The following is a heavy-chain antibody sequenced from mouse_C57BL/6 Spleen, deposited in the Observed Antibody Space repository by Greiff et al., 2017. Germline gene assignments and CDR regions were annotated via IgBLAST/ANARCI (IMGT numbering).Heavy chain of an antibody. CDR1: GYAFSSSW. CDR2: IYPGDGDT. V-gene: IGHV1-82*01. J-gene: IGHJ2*01. CDR3: ARSWGNYPFDY. D-gene: IGHD2-1*01. Sequence: VQVVESGPELVKPGASVKISCKASGYAFSSSWMNWVKQRPGKGLEWIGRIYPGDGDTNYNGKFKGKATLTADESSSTAYMQLSSLTSEDSAVYFCARSWGNYPFDYWGQGTTLTVSS.